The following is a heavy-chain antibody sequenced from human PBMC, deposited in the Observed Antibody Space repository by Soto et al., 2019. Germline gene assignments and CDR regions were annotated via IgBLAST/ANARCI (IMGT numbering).Heavy chain of an antibody. V-gene: IGHV3-23*01. CDR2: ISGSGGST. Sequence: GWSLRLSCAASGFTFSSYAMSWVRQAPGKGLEWVSAISGSGGSTYYAYTVKGRFTISRDNSKNTLYLQMNSLRAEDTAVYYCAKCTGGWRSDAFDIWGQGTMVTVAS. CDR1: GFTFSSYA. CDR3: AKCTGGWRSDAFDI. J-gene: IGHJ3*02. D-gene: IGHD3-10*02.